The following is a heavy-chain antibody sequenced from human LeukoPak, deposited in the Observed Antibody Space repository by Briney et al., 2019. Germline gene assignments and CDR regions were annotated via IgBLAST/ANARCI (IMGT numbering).Heavy chain of an antibody. D-gene: IGHD2-2*01. J-gene: IGHJ1*01. CDR3: ARVCSSTSCYPGIQH. V-gene: IGHV4-34*01. Sequence: KPSETLSLTCAVYGGSFSGYYWSWIRQPPGKGLEWIGEINHSGSTNYNPSLKSRVTISVDTSKNQFSLKLSSVTAADTAVYYCARVCSSTSCYPGIQHWGQGTLVTVSS. CDR1: GGSFSGYY. CDR2: INHSGST.